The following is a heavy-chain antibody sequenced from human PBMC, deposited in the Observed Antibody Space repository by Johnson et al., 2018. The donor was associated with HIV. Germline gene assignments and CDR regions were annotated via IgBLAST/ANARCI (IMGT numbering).Heavy chain of an antibody. CDR3: VRLHSGTGAFDI. CDR2: ISYDGSNK. Sequence: QVQLVESGGGLVQPGGSLRLSCAASGFTFSSYAMSWVRQAPGKGLEWVAVISYDGSNKYYADSMKGRFTISRDNSKNTLYLQMNSLRAEDTAVYYCVRLHSGTGAFDIWGQGTMVSVSS. J-gene: IGHJ3*02. CDR1: GFTFSSYA. D-gene: IGHD1-26*01. V-gene: IGHV3-30*04.